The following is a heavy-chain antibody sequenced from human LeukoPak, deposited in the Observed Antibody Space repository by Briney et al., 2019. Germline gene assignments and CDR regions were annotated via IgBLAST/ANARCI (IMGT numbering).Heavy chain of an antibody. CDR1: GYTFTAYN. V-gene: IGHV1-2*02. CDR2: ISPYSGDT. CDR3: AIRGVGACLDP. Sequence: ASVKVSCKASGYTFTAYNFHWVRQAPGQGLEWMGWISPYSGDTQYAQKFQDRVTMTRVTSISTVYMELSSLTSEDTAVYYCAIRGVGACLDPWGQGTLVTVSS. D-gene: IGHD1-26*01. J-gene: IGHJ5*02.